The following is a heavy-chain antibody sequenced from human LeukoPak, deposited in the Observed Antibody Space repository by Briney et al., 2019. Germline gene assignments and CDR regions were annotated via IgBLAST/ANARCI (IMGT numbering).Heavy chain of an antibody. D-gene: IGHD6-13*01. V-gene: IGHV1-46*01. CDR1: GYIFTSYY. J-gene: IGHJ5*02. CDR3: ARGERWAAAAHRWFDP. Sequence: GASVKVSCKASGYIFTSYYIHWVRQAPGQGLEWMGIINPSGGNTNYAQKFQGRVTMTRDTSTSTVYMELSSLRSEDTAVYYCARGERWAAAAHRWFDPWGQGTLVTVSS. CDR2: INPSGGNT.